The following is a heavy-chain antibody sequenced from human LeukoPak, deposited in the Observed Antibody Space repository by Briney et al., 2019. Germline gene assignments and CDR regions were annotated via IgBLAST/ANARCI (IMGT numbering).Heavy chain of an antibody. D-gene: IGHD2-15*01. Sequence: SETLSLTCTVSGGSVSSGSYYWSWIRQPPGKGLEWIGYIYYSGSTNYNPSLKSRVTISVDTSKNQFSLKLSSVTAADTAVYYCARGHYCSGGSCRTHYYYYGMDVWGQGTTVTVSS. V-gene: IGHV4-61*01. J-gene: IGHJ6*02. CDR2: IYYSGST. CDR1: GGSVSSGSYY. CDR3: ARGHYCSGGSCRTHYYYYGMDV.